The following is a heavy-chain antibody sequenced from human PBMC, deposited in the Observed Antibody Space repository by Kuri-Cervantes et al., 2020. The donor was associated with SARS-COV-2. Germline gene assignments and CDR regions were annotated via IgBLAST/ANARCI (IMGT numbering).Heavy chain of an antibody. CDR3: AGATVVPYFHH. D-gene: IGHD4-23*01. V-gene: IGHV3-48*01. CDR1: GFIFSTYG. J-gene: IGHJ1*01. Sequence: ETLSLTCAASGFIFSTYGMNWVRQAPGKGLEWVSYISSGITTIHYAESVKGRFTISRDNSKSTLYLQMNSLRPADTAVYYCAGATVVPYFHHWGQGTLVTVSS. CDR2: ISSGITTI.